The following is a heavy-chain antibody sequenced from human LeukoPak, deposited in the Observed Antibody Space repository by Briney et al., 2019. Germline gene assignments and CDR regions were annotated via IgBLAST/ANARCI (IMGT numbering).Heavy chain of an antibody. J-gene: IGHJ4*02. Sequence: GGSLRLSCPPPGLTFWNHWMHGVRQAAAKGMLWVSHINGDGSSPGYGDSVKGRFSISRDNAKNTLYLQMNSLSAEDTAVYYCGRGGVPSSVDSWGQGALVTVSS. V-gene: IGHV3-74*01. CDR2: INGDGSSP. CDR1: GLTFWNHW. D-gene: IGHD2-8*02. CDR3: GRGGVPSSVDS.